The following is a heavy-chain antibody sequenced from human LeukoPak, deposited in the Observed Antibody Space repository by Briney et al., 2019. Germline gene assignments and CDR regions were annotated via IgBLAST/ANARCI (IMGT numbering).Heavy chain of an antibody. V-gene: IGHV4-59*08. D-gene: IGHD1/OR15-1a*01. Sequence: SETLSLTCTVSGGSISTYYWSWIRRPPAKGLEWIGYISYSGSTNYNPSLKSRVTISLDTSKNQFALKLSSVTAADTAVYYCARSIIGTRSKFDYWGQGTLVTVSS. CDR2: ISYSGST. CDR3: ARSIIGTRSKFDY. CDR1: GGSISTYY. J-gene: IGHJ4*02.